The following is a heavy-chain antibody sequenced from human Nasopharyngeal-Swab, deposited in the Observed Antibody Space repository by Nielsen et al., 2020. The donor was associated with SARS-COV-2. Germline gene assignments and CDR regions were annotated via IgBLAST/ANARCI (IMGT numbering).Heavy chain of an antibody. V-gene: IGHV4-59*01. Sequence: GSLRLSCTVSGGSISSYYWSWIRQPPGKGLEWIGYIYYSGGTNYNPSLKSRVTISVDTSKNQFSLKLSSVTAADTAVYYCARGSGWTLDYWGQGTLVTVSS. CDR2: IYYSGGT. CDR3: ARGSGWTLDY. CDR1: GGSISSYY. D-gene: IGHD6-19*01. J-gene: IGHJ4*02.